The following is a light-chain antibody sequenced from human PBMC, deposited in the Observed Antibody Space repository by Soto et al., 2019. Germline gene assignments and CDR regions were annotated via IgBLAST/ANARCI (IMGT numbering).Light chain of an antibody. CDR2: DVT. V-gene: IGLV2-14*03. J-gene: IGLJ3*02. CDR1: SGDIGAYDH. Sequence: QSALTQPASVSGSPGQSVILSCSGTSGDIGAYDHVAWFQQHPGEVPKLLLRDVTNRPSGVSGRFSGSKSGNTAYLTISGLRPEDEADYYCSSSTHSNTVVFGGGTKLNRP. CDR3: SSSTHSNTVV.